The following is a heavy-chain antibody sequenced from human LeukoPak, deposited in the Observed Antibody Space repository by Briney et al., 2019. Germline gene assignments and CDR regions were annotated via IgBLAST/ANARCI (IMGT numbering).Heavy chain of an antibody. CDR2: ISYDGSNK. J-gene: IGHJ4*02. CDR3: ARGPYFDY. CDR1: GFTFSSYG. V-gene: IGHV3-30*03. Sequence: GGSLRLSCAASGFTFSSYGMHWVRQAPGKGLEWVAVISYDGSNKYYADSVKGRFTISRDNSKNTLYLQMNSLRAEDTAVYYCARGPYFDYWGQGTLVTVSS.